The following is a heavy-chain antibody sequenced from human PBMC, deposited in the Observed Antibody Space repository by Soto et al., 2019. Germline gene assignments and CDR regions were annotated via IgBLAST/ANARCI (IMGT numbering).Heavy chain of an antibody. V-gene: IGHV5-51*03. Sequence: PGESLKISCKASGYSFTSYWIAWVRQMPGKGLEWMGIIYPGDSDTRYSPSFQGQVTISADKSINTAYLQWSSLKASDSALYYCAREYTTSSLDCWGQGTLVTVSS. CDR2: IYPGDSDT. CDR3: AREYTTSSLDC. CDR1: GYSFTSYW. J-gene: IGHJ4*02. D-gene: IGHD6-6*01.